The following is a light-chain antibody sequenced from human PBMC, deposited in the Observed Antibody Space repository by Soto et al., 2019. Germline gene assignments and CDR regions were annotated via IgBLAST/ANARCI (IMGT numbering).Light chain of an antibody. J-gene: IGLJ2*01. CDR2: ADN. CDR1: SSNIGAGYD. V-gene: IGLV1-40*01. CDR3: HSYDSSLSGSI. Sequence: QAVVTQPPSVSGAPGQRVTISCTGSSSNIGAGYDVHWYQQLPGTAPKLLIYADNRRPSGVPDRFSGSKSGTSASLAITRLQAEDEADYYCHSYDSSLSGSIFGGGTQLTVL.